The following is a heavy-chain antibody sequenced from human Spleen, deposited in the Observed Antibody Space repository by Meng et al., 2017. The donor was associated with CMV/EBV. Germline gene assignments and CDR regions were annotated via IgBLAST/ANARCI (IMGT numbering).Heavy chain of an antibody. V-gene: IGHV3-30*02. CDR2: IRYDESNK. J-gene: IGHJ6*02. CDR3: ANDLRVKFCSSASCPHYYYYGMDV. Sequence: GGSLRLSCAVSGFISSNYGMHWVRQAPGKGLEWVAFIRYDESNKYYADSVKGRFTISRDNSKNTLYVQMNSLRAEDTAVYYCANDLRVKFCSSASCPHYYYYGMDVWGQGTTVTVSS. CDR1: GFISSNYG. D-gene: IGHD2-2*01.